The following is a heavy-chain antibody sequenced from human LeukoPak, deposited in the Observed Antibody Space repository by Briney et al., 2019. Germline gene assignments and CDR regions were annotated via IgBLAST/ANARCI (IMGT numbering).Heavy chain of an antibody. D-gene: IGHD4-17*01. J-gene: IGHJ4*02. CDR1: GYTFTSYA. V-gene: IGHV1-69*13. Sequence: ASVKVSCKASGYTFTSYAISWVRQAPGQGLEWMGGIIPIFGTANYAQKFQGRVTITADESTSTAYMELSSLRSEDTAVYYCARIPDGGHDYGDYVGYWGQGTLVTVSS. CDR3: ARIPDGGHDYGDYVGY. CDR2: IIPIFGTA.